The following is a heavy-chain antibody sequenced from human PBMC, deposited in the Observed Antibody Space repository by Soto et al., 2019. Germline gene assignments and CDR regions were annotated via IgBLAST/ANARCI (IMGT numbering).Heavy chain of an antibody. CDR2: ISYDGGHR. V-gene: IGHV3-30-3*01. CDR1: GFTFSSHA. D-gene: IGHD3-9*01. J-gene: IGHJ6*02. Sequence: QVQLVESGGGVVQPGRSLRLSCAASGFTFSSHAMHWVRQAPGKGLEWVAVISYDGGHRYYADSVKGRFTISRDNSRNTLYLQMNSLKPEDTALYYCARDRVTVVRCSDWDYGMDVWGHGTTVTVSS. CDR3: ARDRVTVVRCSDWDYGMDV.